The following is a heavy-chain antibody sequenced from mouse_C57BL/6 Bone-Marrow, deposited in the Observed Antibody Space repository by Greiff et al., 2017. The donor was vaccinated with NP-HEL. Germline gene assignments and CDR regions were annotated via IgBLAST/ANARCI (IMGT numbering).Heavy chain of an antibody. V-gene: IGHV1-22*01. CDR2: INPNNGGT. CDR1: GYTFTDYN. J-gene: IGHJ3*01. Sequence: VQLQQSGPELVKPGASVKMSCKASGYTFTDYNMHWVKQSHGKSLEWIGYINPNNGGTSYNQKFKGKATLTVNKSSSTAYMELRSLTSEDSAVYYCARKRTGTDWFAYWGQGTLVTVSA. CDR3: ARKRTGTDWFAY. D-gene: IGHD4-1*01.